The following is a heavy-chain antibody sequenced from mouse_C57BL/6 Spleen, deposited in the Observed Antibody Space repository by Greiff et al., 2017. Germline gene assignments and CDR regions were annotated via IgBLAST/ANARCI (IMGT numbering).Heavy chain of an antibody. V-gene: IGHV1-53*01. D-gene: IGHD4-1*01. CDR1: GYTFTSYW. J-gene: IGHJ2*01. CDR2: INPSTGGT. Sequence: VQLQQPGTELVKPGASVTLSCKASGYTFTSYWLHWVKQRPGQGLEWIGNINPSTGGTNYNEKFKSKATLTVNQSTSTAYMQRSSLTSEDAAVYYGAKLGQDYFDDWGQGTTLTVSA. CDR3: AKLGQDYFDD.